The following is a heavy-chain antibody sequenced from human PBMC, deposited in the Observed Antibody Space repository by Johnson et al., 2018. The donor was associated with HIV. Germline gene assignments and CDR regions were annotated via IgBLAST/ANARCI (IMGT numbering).Heavy chain of an antibody. CDR2: ISYDGSNK. CDR1: GFTLSDHA. J-gene: IGHJ3*02. V-gene: IGHV3-30-3*02. CDR3: AKDLRVYTCDAFDI. Sequence: QVTLVESGGGVVQPGGSLRLSCIASGFTLSDHAMHWVRQAPGKGLEWMAFISYDGSNKYFTDSVRGRFTISRDNSENTLFLQMNSLRAEDTAVYYCAKDLRVYTCDAFDIWGQGTMVTVSS. D-gene: IGHD5/OR15-5a*01.